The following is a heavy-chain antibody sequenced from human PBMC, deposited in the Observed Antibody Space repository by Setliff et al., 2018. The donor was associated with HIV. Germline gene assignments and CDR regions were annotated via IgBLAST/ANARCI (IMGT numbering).Heavy chain of an antibody. Sequence: SETLSLTCAVYGGSFSAYYWSWIRQSPEMGLEWIAEISHTGSTKYNPSLGSRVTISLATSKDQFSLSLRSLSAADTAVYYCARDKRYRFPFDSWGQGTLVTVSS. CDR3: ARDKRYRFPFDS. V-gene: IGHV4-34*01. CDR1: GGSFSAYY. CDR2: ISHTGST. J-gene: IGHJ4*02. D-gene: IGHD2-2*02.